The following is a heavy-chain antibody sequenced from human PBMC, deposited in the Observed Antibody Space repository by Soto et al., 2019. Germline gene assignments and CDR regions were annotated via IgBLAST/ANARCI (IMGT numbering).Heavy chain of an antibody. CDR1: GGTFSSYA. J-gene: IGHJ6*02. CDR3: ARSRRNGYNRRRDYGMVA. CDR2: IIPIFGTA. V-gene: IGHV1-69*01. Sequence: QVQLVQSGAEVKKPGSSVKVSCKASGGTFSSYAISWVRQAPGQGLEWMGGIIPIFGTANYAQKFQGRVTITAVESTSTAYMELSSLRSADSGVYYGARSRRNGYNRRRDYGMVAWGQGTTVTVSS. D-gene: IGHD5-12*01.